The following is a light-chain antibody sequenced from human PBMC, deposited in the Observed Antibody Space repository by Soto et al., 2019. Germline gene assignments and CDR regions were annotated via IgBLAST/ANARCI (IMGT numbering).Light chain of an antibody. V-gene: IGLV2-23*01. CDR1: SSDIGTYTP. CDR2: EGS. CDR3: CSYAGGGIYV. Sequence: QSVLTQTAAVSGAPGQSITISCIGSSSDIGTYTPASSDQHTPGNAPRLMIYEGSKRPSGVSNRFSGSKSGSTASLTISGLQAEDEADFYCCSYAGGGIYVFGTGTKVTVL. J-gene: IGLJ1*01.